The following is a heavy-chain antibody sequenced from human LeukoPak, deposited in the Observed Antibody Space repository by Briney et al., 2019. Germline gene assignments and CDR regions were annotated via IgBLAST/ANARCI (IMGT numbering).Heavy chain of an antibody. V-gene: IGHV1-18*01. D-gene: IGHD5-18*01. CDR2: ISAYNGNT. CDR3: ARGTEDTAMVTNYYYYMDV. CDR1: GYTFTSYG. Sequence: GASVKVSCKASGYTFTSYGISWVRQAPGQGLEGMGWISAYNGNTNYAQKLQSRVTMTTDTSTSTAYMELRSLRSDDTAVYYCARGTEDTAMVTNYYYYMDVWGKGTTVTVSS. J-gene: IGHJ6*03.